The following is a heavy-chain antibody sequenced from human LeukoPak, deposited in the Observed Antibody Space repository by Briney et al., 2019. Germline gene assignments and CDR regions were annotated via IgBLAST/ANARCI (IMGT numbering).Heavy chain of an antibody. Sequence: SETLSLTCSVSGGSITFYYWNWIRKPAGKGLEWIGRIHTSGTTNYNPSLKSRVTMSIDTSQKKFSLNLTSVTAADTAVYYCASSSWKKTFDYWGQGALDTVSS. D-gene: IGHD1-1*01. V-gene: IGHV4-4*07. CDR1: GGSITFYY. CDR3: ASSSWKKTFDY. J-gene: IGHJ4*02. CDR2: IHTSGTT.